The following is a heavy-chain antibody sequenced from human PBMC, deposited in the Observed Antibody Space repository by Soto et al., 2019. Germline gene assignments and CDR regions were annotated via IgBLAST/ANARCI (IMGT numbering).Heavy chain of an antibody. V-gene: IGHV1-2*04. D-gene: IGHD6-19*01. J-gene: IGHJ5*02. CDR1: GYTFTGYY. Sequence: ASVKVSCKASGYTFTGYYMHWVRQAPGQGLEWMGWINPNSGGTNYAQKFQGWVTMTRDTSISTAYMELSRLRSDDTAVYYCAREIAVAGTGGWFDPWGQGTLVTVS. CDR3: AREIAVAGTGGWFDP. CDR2: INPNSGGT.